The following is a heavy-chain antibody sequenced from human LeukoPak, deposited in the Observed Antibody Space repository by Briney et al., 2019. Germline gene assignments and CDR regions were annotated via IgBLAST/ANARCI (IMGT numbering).Heavy chain of an antibody. Sequence: GGSLRLSCAPSGFSSSDYYTSWIRQAPGKGRGWVSYISSSGSTIYYTDSGKGRFTISRDNAKNSLYLQMNSLRAEDTAVYYCASPQAASDYGDSGGYDYWGQGTLVTVSS. CDR1: GFSSSDYY. D-gene: IGHD4-17*01. CDR2: ISSSGSTI. V-gene: IGHV3-11*01. J-gene: IGHJ4*02. CDR3: ASPQAASDYGDSGGYDY.